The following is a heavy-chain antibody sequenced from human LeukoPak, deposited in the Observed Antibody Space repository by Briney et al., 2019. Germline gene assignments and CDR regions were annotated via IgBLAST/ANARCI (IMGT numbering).Heavy chain of an antibody. CDR3: VKRDRGTFDY. Sequence: PGGSLRLSCAASGFTFRNYAMTWVRQAPGKGLEWVSAIGARADTLDYADSVKGRFIISRDNSKNTLYLQMNSLRAEDTAVYYCVKRDRGTFDYWGQGTLVTVSS. V-gene: IGHV3-23*01. J-gene: IGHJ4*02. CDR2: IGARADTL. D-gene: IGHD1-1*01. CDR1: GFTFRNYA.